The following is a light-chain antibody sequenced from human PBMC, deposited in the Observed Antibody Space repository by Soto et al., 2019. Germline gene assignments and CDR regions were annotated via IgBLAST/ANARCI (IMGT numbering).Light chain of an antibody. Sequence: EIVLTQSPATLSLSPGERATLSCRASQSSSSHLAWYQQKPGQAPRLLIYDASNRATGIPARFSGSGSGTDFTLTVSSLEPEDFAVYYCQQRSNWPLTFGGGTKVEIK. J-gene: IGKJ4*01. V-gene: IGKV3-11*01. CDR2: DAS. CDR1: QSSSSH. CDR3: QQRSNWPLT.